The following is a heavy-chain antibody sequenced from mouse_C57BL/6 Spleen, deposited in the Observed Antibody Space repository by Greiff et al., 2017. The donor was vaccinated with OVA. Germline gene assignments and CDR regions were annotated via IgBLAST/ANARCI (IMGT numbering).Heavy chain of an antibody. CDR1: GYTFTSYW. CDR2: IYPGSGST. V-gene: IGHV1-55*01. D-gene: IGHD2-5*01. CDR3: ARERAYYSKGFAY. J-gene: IGHJ3*01. Sequence: QVQLKQPGAELVKPGASVKMSCKASGYTFTSYWITWVKQRPGQGLEWIGDIYPGSGSTNYNEKFKSKATLTVDTSSSTAYMQLSSLTSEDSAVYYCARERAYYSKGFAYWGQGTLVTVSA.